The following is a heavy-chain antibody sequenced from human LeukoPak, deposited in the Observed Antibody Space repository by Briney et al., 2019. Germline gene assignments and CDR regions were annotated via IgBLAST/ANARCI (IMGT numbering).Heavy chain of an antibody. CDR3: AVPRATLIVGATTGHIAPTDNYFDY. CDR2: IVVGSGNT. Sequence: SVKVSCKASGFTFTSSAMQWVRQARGQRLEWIGWIVVGSGNTNYAQKFQERVTITRDMSTSTAYMELSSLRSEDTAVYYCAVPRATLIVGATTGHIAPTDNYFDYWGQGTLVTVSS. J-gene: IGHJ4*02. CDR1: GFTFTSSA. V-gene: IGHV1-58*02. D-gene: IGHD1-26*01.